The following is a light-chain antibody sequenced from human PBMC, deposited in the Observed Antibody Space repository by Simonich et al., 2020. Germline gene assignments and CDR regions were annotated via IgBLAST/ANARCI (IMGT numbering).Light chain of an antibody. CDR2: EGS. J-gene: IGLJ3*02. V-gene: IGLV2-23*01. CDR3: CSYAGSSTLV. Sequence: QSALTQPASVSGSPGQSITISFTGTRSDFGSYNLVSWYQQHPGKAPKLIIYEGSMRPSGVSNRFSGSKSGNTASLTISGLQAEDEADYYCCSYAGSSTLVFGGGTKLTVL. CDR1: RSDFGSYNL.